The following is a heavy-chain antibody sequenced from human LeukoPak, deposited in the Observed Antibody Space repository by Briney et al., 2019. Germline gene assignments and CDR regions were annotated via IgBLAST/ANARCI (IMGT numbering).Heavy chain of an antibody. Sequence: GGSLRLSCAASGFTFSTYAMSWVRQAPGKGLEWVSAISGRGGSIYYADSVKGRFTISRDNAKNTLYLQMNSLRAEDTAVYYCARSDWFDPWGQGTLVTVSS. CDR1: GFTFSTYA. CDR3: ARSDWFDP. CDR2: ISGRGGSI. V-gene: IGHV3-23*01. J-gene: IGHJ5*02.